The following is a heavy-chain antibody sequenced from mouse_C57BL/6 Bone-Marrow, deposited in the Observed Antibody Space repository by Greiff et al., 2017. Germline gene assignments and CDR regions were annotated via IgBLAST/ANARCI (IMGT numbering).Heavy chain of an antibody. CDR2: IHPSSGST. Sequence: VQLQQPGAELVKPGASVKLSCKASGYTFTSYWMHWVKQRPGQGLEWIGMIHPSSGSTYYNEKFKSKATLTVDKSSSTAYMQLSSLTSEDSAVYYCARGRSDGYWGQGTTLTVSS. CDR1: GYTFTSYW. CDR3: ARGRSDGY. V-gene: IGHV1-64*01. J-gene: IGHJ2*01. D-gene: IGHD1-1*01.